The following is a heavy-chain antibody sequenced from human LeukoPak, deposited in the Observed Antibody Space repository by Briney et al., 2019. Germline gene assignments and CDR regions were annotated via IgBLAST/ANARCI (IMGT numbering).Heavy chain of an antibody. J-gene: IGHJ4*02. D-gene: IGHD2-15*01. CDR1: GFTFSSYW. Sequence: PGGSLRLSCAASGFTFSSYWLHWVRQAPGKGLEWVANINQDGSQKYYVDSVKGRFTISRDNAKNSLYLQMNSLRAEDTAVYYCARALVAAGSYWGQGTLVTVSS. CDR3: ARALVAAGSY. CDR2: INQDGSQK. V-gene: IGHV3-7*01.